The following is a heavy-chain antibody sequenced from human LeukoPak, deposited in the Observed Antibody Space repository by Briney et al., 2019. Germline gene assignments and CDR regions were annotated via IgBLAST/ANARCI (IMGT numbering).Heavy chain of an antibody. J-gene: IGHJ4*02. CDR2: IYYSGST. Sequence: SETLSLTCTVSGGSISSYYWSWIRQPPGKGLEWIGYIYYSGSTDYNPSLKSRVTISVDTSQNQFSLKLSSVTAADTAVYYCARSRSYQLLTSDYWGQGTLVTVSS. CDR1: GGSISSYY. CDR3: ARSRSYQLLTSDY. V-gene: IGHV4-59*01. D-gene: IGHD2-2*01.